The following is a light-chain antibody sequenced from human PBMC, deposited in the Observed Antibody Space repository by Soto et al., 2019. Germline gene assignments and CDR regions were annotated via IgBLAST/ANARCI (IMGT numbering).Light chain of an antibody. CDR1: QSISNY. V-gene: IGKV1-39*01. CDR2: AAF. CDR3: QQSYSTRRT. J-gene: IGKJ1*01. Sequence: DIQMTQSPSSLSASVGDRVTITCRASQSISNYLNWYQQKPGKAPKLLIYAAFSLQSGVPSRFSGSGSGTDFTLTISSLQPEDFATYYCQQSYSTRRTFGQGTKVDIK.